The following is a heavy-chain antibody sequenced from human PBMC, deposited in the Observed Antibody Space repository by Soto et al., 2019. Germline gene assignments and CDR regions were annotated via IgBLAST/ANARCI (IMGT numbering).Heavy chain of an antibody. CDR1: VYTFTGYY. CDR2: INPNSGDT. J-gene: IGHJ4*02. V-gene: IGHV1-2*02. CDR3: AKASPVAGGSSTSLTNDY. D-gene: IGHD6-19*01. Sequence: ASVKVSCKASVYTFTGYYMHWVRQAPGQGLEWMGWINPNSGDTKYADKFQGRVTMTGDTSISTAYMELSSLTSDDTAMYYCAKASPVAGGSSTSLTNDYWRQRTLVTISS.